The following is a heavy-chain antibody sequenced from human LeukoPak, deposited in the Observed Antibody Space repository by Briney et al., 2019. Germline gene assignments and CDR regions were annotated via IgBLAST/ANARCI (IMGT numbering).Heavy chain of an antibody. J-gene: IGHJ5*02. CDR1: GFAFSGYG. V-gene: IGHV3-33*01. D-gene: IGHD6-13*01. CDR2: VWYDGSNK. CDR3: ARDRYSSSSGGPVDP. Sequence: GGSLILSCAASGFAFSGYGIHWIRQAPGKGLEWVALVWYDGSNKFFADSVKGRFTISRDNSKNTIYLQMNSLRAEDTAVYYCARDRYSSSSGGPVDPWGQGTLVTVSS.